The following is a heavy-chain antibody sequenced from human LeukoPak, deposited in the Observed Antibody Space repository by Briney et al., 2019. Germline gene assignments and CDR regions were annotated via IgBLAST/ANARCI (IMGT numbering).Heavy chain of an antibody. CDR2: IYYSGST. V-gene: IGHV4-39*01. CDR1: GGSISGSNDY. D-gene: IGHD3-10*01. J-gene: IGHJ4*02. CDR3: ARHFRSYYSSGSYYPTYFDY. Sequence: SETLSLTCTVSGGSISGSNDYWAWIRQPPGKGLEWIRNIYYSGSTYYKPSLKSRVTISVDTSKNQFSLKLSSVTAADTAVYYCARHFRSYYSSGSYYPTYFDYWGQGTLVTVSS.